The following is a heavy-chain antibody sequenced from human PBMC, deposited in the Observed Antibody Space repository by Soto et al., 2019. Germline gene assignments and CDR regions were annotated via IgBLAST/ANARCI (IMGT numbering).Heavy chain of an antibody. CDR2: INHSGST. J-gene: IGHJ3*02. Sequence: SETLSLTCAVYGGSFSGYYWSWIRQPPGKGLEWIGEINHSGSTNYNPSLKSRVTISVETSKNKFSLKLSSVTAADTAVYYCARYLVDIVVVVAATTAFDIWGQGTMVTVSS. V-gene: IGHV4-34*01. CDR3: ARYLVDIVVVVAATTAFDI. D-gene: IGHD2-15*01. CDR1: GGSFSGYY.